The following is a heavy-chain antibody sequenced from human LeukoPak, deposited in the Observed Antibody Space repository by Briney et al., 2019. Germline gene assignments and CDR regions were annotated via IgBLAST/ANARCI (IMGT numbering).Heavy chain of an antibody. CDR3: ARHGGATSFDY. Sequence: PSETLSLTCAVSGGSFSGYYWSWIRQPPGKGLEWIGYIYYSGSTNYNPSLKSRVTISVDTSNNQFSLKLSSVTAADTAVYYCARHGGATSFDYWGQGTLVTVSS. V-gene: IGHV4-59*01. CDR2: IYYSGST. J-gene: IGHJ4*02. D-gene: IGHD1-26*01. CDR1: GGSFSGYY.